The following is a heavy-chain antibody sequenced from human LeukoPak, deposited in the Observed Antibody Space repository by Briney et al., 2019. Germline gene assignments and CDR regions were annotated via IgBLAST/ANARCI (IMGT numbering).Heavy chain of an antibody. V-gene: IGHV3-23*01. CDR2: ISDGVGTT. D-gene: IGHD3-9*01. CDR1: GFTFSSYA. CDR3: ALIVNNILTGLIWIVY. J-gene: IGHJ4*02. Sequence: GGSLRLSCAASGFTFSSYAMSWVREAPGKGVEGVSGISDGVGTTYYADSLKAPFTISRDNSKTTLYLHMTSFIAEDTAVYYCALIVNNILTGLIWIVYWGQGILVTVSS.